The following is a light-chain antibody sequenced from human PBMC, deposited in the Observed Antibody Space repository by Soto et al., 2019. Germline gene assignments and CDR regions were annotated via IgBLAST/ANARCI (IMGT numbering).Light chain of an antibody. Sequence: EIVLTESPCTLSLSPGEGASLSCRASQSVSSGAFAWYRQKPGQAPGLLIYDTSTRATGVPTRFSGSRSGAEFTLTINSLQSEDFATYYCQQRSHWPGTFGQGTKVDIK. CDR3: QQRSHWPGT. J-gene: IGKJ1*01. CDR2: DTS. CDR1: QSVSSGA. V-gene: IGKV3D-20*02.